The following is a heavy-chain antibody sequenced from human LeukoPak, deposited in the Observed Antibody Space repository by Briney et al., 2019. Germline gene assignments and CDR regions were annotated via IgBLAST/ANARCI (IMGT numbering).Heavy chain of an antibody. D-gene: IGHD3-10*01. J-gene: IGHJ5*02. Sequence: SETLSLTCTGSGGSISGYYWSWIRQPAGKGLEWIGRIYTSGSTNCNPSLKSRVTMSVDTSKNQFSLKLSSVTAADTAVYYCARSRWFGELGEPTNWFDPWGQGTLVTVSS. CDR3: ARSRWFGELGEPTNWFDP. V-gene: IGHV4-4*07. CDR2: IYTSGST. CDR1: GGSISGYY.